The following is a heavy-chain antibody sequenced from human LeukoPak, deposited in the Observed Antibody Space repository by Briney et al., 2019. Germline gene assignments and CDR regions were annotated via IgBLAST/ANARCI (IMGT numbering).Heavy chain of an antibody. CDR3: AREGYYYDSSGYYVPDY. V-gene: IGHV4-39*07. J-gene: IGHJ4*02. Sequence: SETLSLTCTVSGGSISSSSYYWGWIRQPPGKRLEWIGSIYYSGSTYYNPSLKSRVTISVDTSKNQFSLKLSSVTAADTAVYYCAREGYYYDSSGYYVPDYWGQGTLVTVSS. CDR2: IYYSGST. D-gene: IGHD3-22*01. CDR1: GGSISSSSYY.